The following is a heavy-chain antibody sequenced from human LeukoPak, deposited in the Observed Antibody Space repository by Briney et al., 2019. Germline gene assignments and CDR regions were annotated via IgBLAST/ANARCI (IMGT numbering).Heavy chain of an antibody. CDR2: IYSSGST. CDR1: GDSISGYY. CDR3: ASGGSSSSGNFFDI. D-gene: IGHD6-6*01. V-gene: IGHV4-4*07. Sequence: SETLSLTCTVSGDSISGYYWSWIPQPAGKGLEWIGRIYSSGSTNYNPSLKSRLTMSVDTSKNQFSLRLSSVTAGDTAVYYCASGGSSSSGNFFDIWCQGTVVTASS. J-gene: IGHJ3*02.